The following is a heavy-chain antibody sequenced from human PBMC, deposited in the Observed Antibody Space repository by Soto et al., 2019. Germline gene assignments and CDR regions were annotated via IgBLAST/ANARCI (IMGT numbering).Heavy chain of an antibody. CDR3: MRSHGAY. V-gene: IGHV4-61*01. D-gene: IGHD2-8*01. CDR1: GGSVSSGPYH. Sequence: QVQLQESGPGLVKTSETLSLTCTVSGGSVSSGPYHWNWVRQPPGKGLEWIGHISYSGTANYTPAPRGRVIMAADTSMNQFFLRLTSVTAADTAVYYCMRSHGAYWGQGALVTVSP. J-gene: IGHJ4*02. CDR2: ISYSGTA.